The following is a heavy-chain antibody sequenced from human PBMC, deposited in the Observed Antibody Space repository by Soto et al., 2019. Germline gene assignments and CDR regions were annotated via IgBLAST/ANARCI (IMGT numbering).Heavy chain of an antibody. D-gene: IGHD2-2*01. CDR3: TRAISYSEY. V-gene: IGHV4-59*11. CDR2: IYYNGNT. CDR1: GGSISNHY. Sequence: QVQLQESGPGLVKPSETLSLTCTVSGGSISNHYWSWIRQPPGKGLEWIGYIYYNGNTNYNPSLKSRVTMSVDTSKNQISLKLRSVTAADTAVYYCTRAISYSEYWGQGTLVTVSS. J-gene: IGHJ4*02.